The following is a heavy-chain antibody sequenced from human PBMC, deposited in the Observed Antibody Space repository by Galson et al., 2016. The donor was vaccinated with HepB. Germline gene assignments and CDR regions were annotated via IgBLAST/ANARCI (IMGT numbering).Heavy chain of an antibody. CDR3: VRGAYTSGYCDVFDI. D-gene: IGHD6-25*01. V-gene: IGHV3-30*03. CDR2: MSFDGSK. CDR1: GLPFSNTI. J-gene: IGHJ3*02. Sequence: SLRLSCAVSGLPFSNTIIHWVRQTPGEGLEWVSAMSFDGSKYYVESLKGRLFISRDESRNTVYLQMDSLTAEDTAVYYCVRGAYTSGYCDVFDIWGQGTMVTVSA.